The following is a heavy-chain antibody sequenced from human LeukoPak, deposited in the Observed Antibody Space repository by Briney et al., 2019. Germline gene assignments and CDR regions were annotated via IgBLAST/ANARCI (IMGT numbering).Heavy chain of an antibody. J-gene: IGHJ4*02. V-gene: IGHV4-59*08. CDR1: GGSISSYY. CDR2: IYYSGST. D-gene: IGHD3-10*01. CDR3: ARLDRHYYGSGSYYTSGADPYYFDY. Sequence: SETLSLTCTVSGGSISSYYWSWIRQPPGKGLEWIGYIYYSGSTNYNPSLKSRVTISVDTSKNQFSLKLSSVTAADTAVYYCARLDRHYYGSGSYYTSGADPYYFDYWGQGTLVTVSS.